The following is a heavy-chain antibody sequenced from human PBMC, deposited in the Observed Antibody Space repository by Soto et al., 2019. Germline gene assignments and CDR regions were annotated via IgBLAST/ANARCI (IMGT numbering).Heavy chain of an antibody. Sequence: GGSLRLSCAASGFTFSSYAMSWVRQAPGKGLEWVSAVSGSGGSTYYAGSVKGRFTISRDNSKNTLYLQMNSLRAEDTAVYYCAKPPYYYDSSGYYYGYNWFDPWGQGTLVTVSS. CDR1: GFTFSSYA. V-gene: IGHV3-23*01. D-gene: IGHD3-22*01. CDR2: VSGSGGST. J-gene: IGHJ5*02. CDR3: AKPPYYYDSSGYYYGYNWFDP.